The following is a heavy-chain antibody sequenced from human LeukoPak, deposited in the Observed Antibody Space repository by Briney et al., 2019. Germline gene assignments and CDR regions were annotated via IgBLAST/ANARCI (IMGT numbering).Heavy chain of an antibody. CDR2: LSGSGGST. D-gene: IGHD3-22*01. CDR1: GFTFSGYA. CDR3: ASGRGYYAPFDY. Sequence: GGSLRLSCAASGFTFSGYAISWVRQAPGKGLEWVSALSGSGGSTYYADSVKGRFTISRDNSKNTLHLQMNSLRAEDTAVYYCASGRGYYAPFDYWGQGTLVTVSS. J-gene: IGHJ4*02. V-gene: IGHV3-23*01.